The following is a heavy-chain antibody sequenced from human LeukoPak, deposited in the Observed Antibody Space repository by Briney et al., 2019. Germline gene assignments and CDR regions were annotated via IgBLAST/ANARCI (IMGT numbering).Heavy chain of an antibody. CDR3: ARVWDIVVVPAAIPTNWFDP. CDR2: IYYSGST. Sequence: PSETLSLTCTVSGGSISSSSYYWGWIRQPPGKGLEWIGSIYYSGSTYYNPSLKSRVTISVDTSKNQFSLKLSSVTAADTAVYYCARVWDIVVVPAAIPTNWFDPWGQGTLVTVSS. V-gene: IGHV4-39*07. J-gene: IGHJ5*02. D-gene: IGHD2-2*02. CDR1: GGSISSSSYY.